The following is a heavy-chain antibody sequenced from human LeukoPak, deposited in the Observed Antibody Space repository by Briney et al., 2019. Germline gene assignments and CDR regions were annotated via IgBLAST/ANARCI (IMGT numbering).Heavy chain of an antibody. CDR3: ARVSQRITIFGVVNSDYYYYGMDV. V-gene: IGHV1-18*01. CDR2: ISAYNGNT. D-gene: IGHD3-3*01. J-gene: IGHJ6*02. Sequence: APVKVSCKASGYTFTSYGISWVRQAPGQGLEWMGWISAYNGNTNYAQKPQGRVTMTTDTSTSTAYMELRSLRSDDTAVYYCARVSQRITIFGVVNSDYYYYGMDVWGQGTTVTVSS. CDR1: GYTFTSYG.